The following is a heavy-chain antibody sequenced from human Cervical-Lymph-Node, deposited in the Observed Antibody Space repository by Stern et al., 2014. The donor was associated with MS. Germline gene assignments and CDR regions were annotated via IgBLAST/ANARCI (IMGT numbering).Heavy chain of an antibody. CDR1: EFTFSTFG. J-gene: IGHJ6*02. V-gene: IGHV3-30*19. CDR3: ARAGFGLWTGNPPYHYYGMDV. CDR2: IGYDGSNA. D-gene: IGHD3/OR15-3a*01. Sequence: VQLVESGGGVVQPGRSLRLSCAASEFTFSTFGMHWVRQAPGKGLQWVAVIGYDGSNAYYADSVKGRFTISRDNLKNTLYLQMNSLRAEDTAVYYCARAGFGLWTGNPPYHYYGMDVWGQGTTVTVSS.